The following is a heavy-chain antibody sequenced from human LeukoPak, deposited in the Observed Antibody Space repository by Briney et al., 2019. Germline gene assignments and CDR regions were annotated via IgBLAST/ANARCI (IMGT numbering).Heavy chain of an antibody. Sequence: ASVKVSCKASGYTFTSYYMHWVRQAPGQGLEWMGIINPSGGSTRYAQKSQGRVTMTRDTSTSTVYMELSSLRSEDTAVFYCARSREATIDYWGQGTLVTVSS. CDR3: ARSREATIDY. CDR2: INPSGGST. CDR1: GYTFTSYY. V-gene: IGHV1-46*01. D-gene: IGHD5-12*01. J-gene: IGHJ4*02.